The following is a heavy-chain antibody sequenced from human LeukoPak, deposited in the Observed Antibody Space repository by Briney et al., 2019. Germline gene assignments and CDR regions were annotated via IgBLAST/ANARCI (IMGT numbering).Heavy chain of an antibody. J-gene: IGHJ5*02. V-gene: IGHV1-18*01. CDR2: ISAYNGNT. Sequence: GASVKVSCKASGYTFTSYGISWVRQAPGQGREWMGWISAYNGNTNYAQKLQGRVTMTTDTSTSTAYMELRSLRSDDTAVYYCASTGRTGGYNWFDPWGQGTLVTVSS. CDR3: ASTGRTGGYNWFDP. D-gene: IGHD7-27*01. CDR1: GYTFTSYG.